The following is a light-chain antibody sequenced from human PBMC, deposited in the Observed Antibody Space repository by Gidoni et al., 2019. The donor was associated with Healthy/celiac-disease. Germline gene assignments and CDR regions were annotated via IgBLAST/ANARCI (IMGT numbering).Light chain of an antibody. J-gene: IGKJ1*01. V-gene: IGKV1-5*03. Sequence: DIQMTHSPSSLSASVGYRVTITCRASQSISSWLAWYQQKPGKAPKLLIYKASSLESGVPSRFSGSGSGTEFTLTISSLQPDDFATYYCQQYNSYSRTFGQGTKVEIK. CDR3: QQYNSYSRT. CDR1: QSISSW. CDR2: KAS.